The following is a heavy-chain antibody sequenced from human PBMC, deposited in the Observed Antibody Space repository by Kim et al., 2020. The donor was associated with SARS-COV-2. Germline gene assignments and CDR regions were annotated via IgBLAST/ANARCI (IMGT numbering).Heavy chain of an antibody. Sequence: SETLSLTCTDSGGSISSYYWSWIRQPPGKGLEWIGYIYYSGSTNYNPSLKSRVTISVDTSKNQFSLKLSSVPAADTAVYYCARVRYYDSSGYYYSYYYYYYMGVWGKGTTVTVCS. CDR3: ARVRYYDSSGYYYSYYYYYYMGV. J-gene: IGHJ6*03. V-gene: IGHV4-59*01. CDR1: GGSISSYY. CDR2: IYYSGST. D-gene: IGHD3-22*01.